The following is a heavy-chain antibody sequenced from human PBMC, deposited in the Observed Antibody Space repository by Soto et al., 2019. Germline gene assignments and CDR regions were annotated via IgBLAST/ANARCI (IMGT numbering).Heavy chain of an antibody. CDR3: ARKAFGVEGASGVVEH. V-gene: IGHV1-3*01. CDR2: INPGTGNR. D-gene: IGHD1-26*01. J-gene: IGHJ1*01. Sequence: QVQVVQSGTEVKQPGASVKVACKTSGYSFTTYAIHWVRQAPGQSLEWMGWINPGTGNRRVSQKFQGRITITGDTSASTAYMEPNSLRAEATAVYYCARKAFGVEGASGVVEHWGQGTLVSVSS. CDR1: GYSFTTYA.